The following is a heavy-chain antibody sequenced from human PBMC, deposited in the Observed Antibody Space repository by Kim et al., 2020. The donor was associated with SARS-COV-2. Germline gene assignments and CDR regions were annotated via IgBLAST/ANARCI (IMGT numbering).Heavy chain of an antibody. V-gene: IGHV4-39*01. J-gene: IGHJ2*01. CDR3: ARRRKQWLADANWYFDL. Sequence: SETLSLTCTVSGGSISSSSYYWGWIRQPPGKGLEWIGSIYYSGSTYYNPSLKSRVTISVDTSKNQFSLKLSSVTAADTAVYYCARRRKQWLADANWYFDLWGRGTLVTVSS. D-gene: IGHD6-19*01. CDR2: IYYSGST. CDR1: GGSISSSSYY.